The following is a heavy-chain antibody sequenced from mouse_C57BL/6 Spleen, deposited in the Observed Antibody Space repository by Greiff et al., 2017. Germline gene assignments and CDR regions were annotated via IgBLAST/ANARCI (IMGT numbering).Heavy chain of an antibody. J-gene: IGHJ4*01. CDR2: ISSGSSTI. V-gene: IGHV5-17*01. CDR3: ARGGDYDPYYYAMDY. Sequence: DVHLVESGGGLVKPGGSLKLSCAASGFTFSDYGMHWVRQAPEKGLEWVAYISSGSSTIYYADTVKGRFTIARDNAKNTLFLQMTSLRSEDTAMYYCARGGDYDPYYYAMDYGGQGTSVTVSS. D-gene: IGHD2-4*01. CDR1: GFTFSDYG.